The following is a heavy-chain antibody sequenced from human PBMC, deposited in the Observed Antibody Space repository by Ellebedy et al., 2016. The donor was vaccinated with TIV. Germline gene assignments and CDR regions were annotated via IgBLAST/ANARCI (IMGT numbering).Heavy chain of an antibody. V-gene: IGHV3-7*01. J-gene: IGHJ4*02. CDR1: GFTVSSNY. D-gene: IGHD5-12*01. CDR2: IKQDGSEK. CDR3: ARDGSSSGYDMFDY. Sequence: GGSLRLSCAASGFTVSSNYMTWVRQAPGKGLEWVANIKQDGSEKYYMDSVKGRFTISRDNAENSLYLQMNSLRAEDTAVYYCARDGSSSGYDMFDYWGQGTLVTVSS.